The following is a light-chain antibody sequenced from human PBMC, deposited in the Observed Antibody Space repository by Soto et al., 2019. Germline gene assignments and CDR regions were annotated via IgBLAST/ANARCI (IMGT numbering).Light chain of an antibody. CDR2: GAF. J-gene: IGKJ4*01. CDR1: QSVASN. CDR3: QQHLSTPLT. V-gene: IGKV3-15*01. Sequence: EIVMTQSPASLSVSPGDGATLSCRASQSVASNVAWYQQKPGQGPRLLIHGAFTRAVGVPARFSGSGSGTDFTLTINSLQSEDFAVYFCQQHLSTPLTFGGGTKVELK.